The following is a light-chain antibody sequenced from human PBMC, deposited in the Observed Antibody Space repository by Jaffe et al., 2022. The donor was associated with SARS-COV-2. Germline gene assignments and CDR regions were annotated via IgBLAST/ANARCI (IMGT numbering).Light chain of an antibody. V-gene: IGLV2-23*01. CDR2: EGS. CDR1: SSDVGSYNL. Sequence: QSALTQPASVSGSPGQSITISCTGTSSDVGSYNLVSWYQQHPGKAPKLMIYEGSKRPSGVSNRFSGSKSGNTASLTISGLQAEDEADYYCCSYAGSSTPLGTGTKVTVL. CDR3: CSYAGSSTP. J-gene: IGLJ1*01.